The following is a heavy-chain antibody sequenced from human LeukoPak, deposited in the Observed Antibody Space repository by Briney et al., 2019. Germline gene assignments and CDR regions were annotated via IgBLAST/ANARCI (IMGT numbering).Heavy chain of an antibody. CDR2: IYPGDSDT. J-gene: IGHJ4*02. Sequence: GESLKISCKGSGYSFNSYWSAWVRQVPGKGLEWMGIIYPGDSDTKYSASFQGQVTMSADKSISTAYLQWSSVKASDTAMYYCARQGGYSGYDLDSWGQGTLVTVSS. CDR1: GYSFNSYW. V-gene: IGHV5-51*01. CDR3: ARQGGYSGYDLDS. D-gene: IGHD5-12*01.